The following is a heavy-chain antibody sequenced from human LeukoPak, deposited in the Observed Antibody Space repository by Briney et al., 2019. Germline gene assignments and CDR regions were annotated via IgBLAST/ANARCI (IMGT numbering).Heavy chain of an antibody. J-gene: IGHJ4*02. CDR3: ARSARGYYYDSSGYYSPLFDY. CDR1: GFTFSSYA. D-gene: IGHD3-22*01. V-gene: IGHV3-7*01. CDR2: IKQDGSEK. Sequence: GGSLRLSCAASGFTFSSYAMSWVRQAPGKGLEWVANIKQDGSEKYYVDSVKGRFTISRDNAKNSLYLQMNSLRAEDTAVYYCARSARGYYYDSSGYYSPLFDYWGQGTLVTVSS.